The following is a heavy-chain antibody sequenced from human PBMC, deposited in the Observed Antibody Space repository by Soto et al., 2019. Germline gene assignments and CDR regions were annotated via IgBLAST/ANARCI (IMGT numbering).Heavy chain of an antibody. CDR3: AKGGQIYYDILTGYYGPFDY. CDR1: GFSLSGYG. V-gene: IGHV3-33*06. D-gene: IGHD3-9*01. Sequence: GGSLRLSCEVSGFSLSGYGMHWVRQTPGKGLEWVAVIWYDGTTKNYADSMKGRFTIFRDSSKNTLYLQMNSLRAEDTAVYYCAKGGQIYYDILTGYYGPFDYWGQGTLVTVSS. CDR2: IWYDGTTK. J-gene: IGHJ4*02.